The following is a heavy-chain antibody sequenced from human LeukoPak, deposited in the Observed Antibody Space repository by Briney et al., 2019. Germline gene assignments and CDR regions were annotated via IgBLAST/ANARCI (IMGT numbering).Heavy chain of an antibody. V-gene: IGHV1-8*01. CDR2: MNPNSGNT. Sequence: ASVKVSCKASGYTFTSYDINWVRQATGQGLEWMGWMNPNSGNTGYAQKFQGRVTMTRNTSISTAYMELSSLRSEDTAVYYCARGGYSSSWYPNDYYYYYMDVWGKGTTVSVSS. CDR3: ARGGYSSSWYPNDYYYYYMDV. J-gene: IGHJ6*03. CDR1: GYTFTSYD. D-gene: IGHD6-13*01.